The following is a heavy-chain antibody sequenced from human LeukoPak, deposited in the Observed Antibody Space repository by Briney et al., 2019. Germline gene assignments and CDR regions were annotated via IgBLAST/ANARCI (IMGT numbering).Heavy chain of an antibody. Sequence: SETLSLTCTVSGGSISSGDYYWSWVRQPPGTGLEWIGYIYYSGSTYYNPSLKSRVTISVDTSKNQFSLKLSSVTAADTAVYYCARGPLPRLVYFDYWGQGTLVTVSS. V-gene: IGHV4-30-4*01. D-gene: IGHD6-6*01. J-gene: IGHJ4*02. CDR1: GGSISSGDYY. CDR3: ARGPLPRLVYFDY. CDR2: IYYSGST.